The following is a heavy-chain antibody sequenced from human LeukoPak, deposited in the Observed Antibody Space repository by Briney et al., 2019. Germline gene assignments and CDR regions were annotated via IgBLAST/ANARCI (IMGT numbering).Heavy chain of an antibody. D-gene: IGHD3-10*01. Sequence: PGGSLRLSCAASGFTVRSNYMSWFRQAPGKGLEWASVIYNDGRTYYADSVKGRFTISRDNSKNTLYLQMNSLRAEDTAVYYCAKSVGYYGSGKGAQFDYWGQGTLVTVSS. V-gene: IGHV3-53*01. CDR2: IYNDGRT. CDR3: AKSVGYYGSGKGAQFDY. J-gene: IGHJ4*02. CDR1: GFTVRSNY.